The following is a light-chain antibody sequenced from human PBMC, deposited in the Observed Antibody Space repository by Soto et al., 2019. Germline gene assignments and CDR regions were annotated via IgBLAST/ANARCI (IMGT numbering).Light chain of an antibody. CDR2: GAS. J-gene: IGKJ1*01. CDR1: QRVSINN. V-gene: IGKV3-20*01. Sequence: IVWTQSPGTLSLSPGERATLSCRASQRVSINNLVWYQQNPGQAPRLLIGGASNGATGIPSRFSGRGARTDFPLTISRLEPEYFAVYYYQQNGSSGTFGQGTKVDI. CDR3: QQNGSSGT.